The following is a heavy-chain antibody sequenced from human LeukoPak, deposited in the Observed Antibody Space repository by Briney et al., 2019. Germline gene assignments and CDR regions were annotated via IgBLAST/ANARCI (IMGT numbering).Heavy chain of an antibody. CDR3: AILVGYCSSTSCLDAFDI. D-gene: IGHD2-2*01. V-gene: IGHV4-59*08. CDR1: GVSISIYY. Sequence: SETLSLTCTVSGVSISIYYWSWIRPPPGEGVGWIGYIYYSGSTKYTPSLKSRVTISVDTSKNKFSLKLSSVTAADTAVYCCAILVGYCSSTSCLDAFDIWGQGTMVTVSS. CDR2: IYYSGST. J-gene: IGHJ3*02.